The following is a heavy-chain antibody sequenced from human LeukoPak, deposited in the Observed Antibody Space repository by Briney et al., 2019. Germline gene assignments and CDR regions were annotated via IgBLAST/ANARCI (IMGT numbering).Heavy chain of an antibody. Sequence: SETLSLTCAVYGGSFSGYYWSWIRQPPGKGLEWIGEINHSGSTNYNPSLKSRVTISVDTSKNQFSLKLSSVTAADTAVYYCANSLYGSGSYYNWFDPWGQGTLVTVSS. CDR1: GGSFSGYY. J-gene: IGHJ5*02. CDR3: ANSLYGSGSYYNWFDP. CDR2: INHSGST. V-gene: IGHV4-34*01. D-gene: IGHD3-10*01.